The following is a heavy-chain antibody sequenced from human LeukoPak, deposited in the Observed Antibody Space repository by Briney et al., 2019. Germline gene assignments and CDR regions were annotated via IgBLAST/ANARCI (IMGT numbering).Heavy chain of an antibody. V-gene: IGHV3-11*06. J-gene: IGHJ4*02. CDR3: ARDEGYYFDS. CDR1: GGSISSGGYY. Sequence: LSLTCTVSGGSISSGGYYWSWIRQHPGKGLEWVASISRNSTYIHYADSVKGRFTISRDNARNSLFLQMNSLRAEDTAIYYCARDEGYYFDSWGQGTQVTVSS. CDR2: ISRNSTYI.